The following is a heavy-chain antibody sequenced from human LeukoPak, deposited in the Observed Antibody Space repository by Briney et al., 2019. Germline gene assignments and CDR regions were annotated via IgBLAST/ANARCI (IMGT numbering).Heavy chain of an antibody. D-gene: IGHD2-2*01. CDR3: AKDLGCSSTSCYEYAFDI. CDR2: IRYDGSNK. Sequence: GGSLRLSCAASGFTFSSYGMHWVRQAPGKGLEWVAFIRYDGSNKYYADSVKGRFTISRDNSKNTLYLQMNSLRAEDTAVYYCAKDLGCSSTSCYEYAFDIWGQGTMVTVSS. CDR1: GFTFSSYG. V-gene: IGHV3-30*02. J-gene: IGHJ3*02.